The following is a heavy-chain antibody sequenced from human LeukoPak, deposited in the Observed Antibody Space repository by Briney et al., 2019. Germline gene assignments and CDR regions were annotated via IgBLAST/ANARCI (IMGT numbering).Heavy chain of an antibody. D-gene: IGHD5-18*01. J-gene: IGHJ4*02. CDR2: IKSDGTYT. CDR1: GLSLSSSA. CDR3: ARDSSYGYDY. V-gene: IGHV3-74*01. Sequence: GGSLRLSCAASGLSLSSSAMHWVRQAPGKGLVWVSRIKSDGTYTTYADSVKGRFTISRDNAKNTLYLQMNSLRAEDTAVYYCARDSSYGYDYWGQGTLVTVSS.